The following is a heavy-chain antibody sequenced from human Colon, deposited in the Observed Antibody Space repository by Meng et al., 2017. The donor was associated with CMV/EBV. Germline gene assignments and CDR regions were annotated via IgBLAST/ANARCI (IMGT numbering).Heavy chain of an antibody. J-gene: IGHJ4*02. V-gene: IGHV3-48*04. Sequence: SCAASGFTFSSYSMNWVRQAPGKGLEWISYISTSSSNIYYADSVKGRFTISRDNAKNSLYLQVNSLRVEDTAVYYCARTRGGWFLDYWGQGTLVTVSS. CDR2: ISTSSSNI. CDR3: ARTRGGWFLDY. D-gene: IGHD6-19*01. CDR1: GFTFSSYS.